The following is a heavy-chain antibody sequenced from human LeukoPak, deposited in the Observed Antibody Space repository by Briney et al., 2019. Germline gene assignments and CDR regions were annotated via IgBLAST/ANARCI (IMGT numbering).Heavy chain of an antibody. CDR3: ARSHISTVTTTDY. D-gene: IGHD4-17*01. Sequence: ASVKVSCKASGYTFTGYYMHWGRQAPGQGLECMGWINPNSGGTNYAQKFQGRVTMTRDTSISTAYMELSRLRSDDTAVYYCARSHISTVTTTDYWGQGTLVTVSS. CDR2: INPNSGGT. V-gene: IGHV1-2*02. J-gene: IGHJ4*02. CDR1: GYTFTGYY.